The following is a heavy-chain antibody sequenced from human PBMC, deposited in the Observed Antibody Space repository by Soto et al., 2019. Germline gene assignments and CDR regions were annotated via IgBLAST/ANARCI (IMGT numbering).Heavy chain of an antibody. D-gene: IGHD6-6*01. V-gene: IGHV1-3*01. J-gene: IGHJ4*02. CDR1: GYTFTSYA. Sequence: QVQLVQSGAEVKKPGASVKVSCKASGYTFTSYAMHWVRQAPGQRLEWMGWINAGNGNTKYSQKFQGRVTITRDTSASTAYMELSSLRSEDTAEYYCARDYSSSSPYYFDYWGQGTLVTVSS. CDR3: ARDYSSSSPYYFDY. CDR2: INAGNGNT.